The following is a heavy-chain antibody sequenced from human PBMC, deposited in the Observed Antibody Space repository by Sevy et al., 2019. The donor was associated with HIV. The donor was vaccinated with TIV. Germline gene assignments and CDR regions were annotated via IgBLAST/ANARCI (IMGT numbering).Heavy chain of an antibody. J-gene: IGHJ4*02. CDR3: ARGGYYYDNAAYYALDS. D-gene: IGHD3-22*01. CDR2: IWSDGAYQ. Sequence: GGSLRLSCAASGFTFSTHAMHWVRQAPGEGMEWVAIIWSDGAYQYHGDSVKGRFTISRDNSKNTLYLQMNNVRVEDTAVYYCARGGYYYDNAAYYALDSWGQGTLVTVSS. V-gene: IGHV3-33*08. CDR1: GFTFSTHA.